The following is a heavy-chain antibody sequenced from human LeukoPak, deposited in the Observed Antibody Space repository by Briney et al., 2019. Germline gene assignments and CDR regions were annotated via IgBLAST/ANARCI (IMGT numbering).Heavy chain of an antibody. CDR2: ISSSSSYT. CDR1: GFTFSDYY. D-gene: IGHD1-26*01. Sequence: GGSLRLSCAASGFTFSDYYMSWIRQAPGKGLERVSYISSSSSYTNYADSVKGRFTISRDNAKNSLYLQMNSLRAEDTAVYYCARVRSWGYFDYWGQGTLVTVSS. CDR3: ARVRSWGYFDY. V-gene: IGHV3-11*05. J-gene: IGHJ4*02.